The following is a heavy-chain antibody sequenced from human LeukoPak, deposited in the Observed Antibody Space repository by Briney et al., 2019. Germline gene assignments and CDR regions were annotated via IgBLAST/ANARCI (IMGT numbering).Heavy chain of an antibody. Sequence: GGSLRLSCAASGFTVSSNYMSWVRQAPGKGLEWVAVISYDGSNKYYADSVKGRFTISRDNSKNTLYLRMNSLRAEDTAVYYCAKDGESGYYLHWGQGTLVTVSS. D-gene: IGHD3-22*01. CDR2: ISYDGSNK. V-gene: IGHV3-30*18. J-gene: IGHJ4*02. CDR1: GFTVSSNY. CDR3: AKDGESGYYLH.